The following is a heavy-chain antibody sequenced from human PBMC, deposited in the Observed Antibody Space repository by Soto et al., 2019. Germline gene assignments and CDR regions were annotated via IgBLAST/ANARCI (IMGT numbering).Heavy chain of an antibody. V-gene: IGHV4-61*01. CDR1: GGSVSSGSYY. Sequence: PSETLSLTCTVSGGSVSSGSYYWSWIRQPPGKGLEWIGYIYYSGSTNYNPSLKSRVTISVDTSKNQFSLKLSSVTAADTAVYCCAREVGTYYDYVWGSYRYTGRYFDYWGQGTLVTVSS. CDR2: IYYSGST. D-gene: IGHD3-16*02. CDR3: AREVGTYYDYVWGSYRYTGRYFDY. J-gene: IGHJ4*02.